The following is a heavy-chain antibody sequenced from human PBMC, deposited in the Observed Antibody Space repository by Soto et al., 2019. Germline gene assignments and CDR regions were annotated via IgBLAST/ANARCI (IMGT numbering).Heavy chain of an antibody. Sequence: LSLTCTVSGDSVSKYYWNWIRQPAGKGLEWIGRIYTTRSPNYNPSLKSRVTMSVDTSKNQFSLKLNLSSVTAADTAVYYCARSPAYGDYANLDTWGQGTLVTVSS. J-gene: IGHJ5*02. V-gene: IGHV4-4*07. D-gene: IGHD4-17*01. CDR1: GDSVSKYY. CDR2: IYTTRSP. CDR3: ARSPAYGDYANLDT.